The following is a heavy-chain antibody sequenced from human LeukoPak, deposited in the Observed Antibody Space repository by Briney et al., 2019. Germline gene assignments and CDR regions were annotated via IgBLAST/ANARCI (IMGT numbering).Heavy chain of an antibody. J-gene: IGHJ6*02. CDR2: ISAYNGNT. CDR1: GYTFTSYG. Sequence: GASVKVSCKASGYTFTSYGISWVRQAPGQGLEWMGWISAYNGNTNYAQKLQGRVTMTTDTSTSTAYMELRSLRSDDTAVYYCARTGVPPYWYYGMDVWGQGTTVTVSS. CDR3: ARTGVPPYWYYGMDV. V-gene: IGHV1-18*01. D-gene: IGHD2-21*01.